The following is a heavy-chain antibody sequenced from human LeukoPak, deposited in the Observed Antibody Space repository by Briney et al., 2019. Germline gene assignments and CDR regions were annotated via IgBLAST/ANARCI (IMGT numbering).Heavy chain of an antibody. J-gene: IGHJ4*02. Sequence: PGGSLRLSCAASGFTFSSYSMNWVRQAPGKGLEWVSSISSGSSYIYYADSVKGRFTISRDNAKNSLYLQMNSLRAEDTAVYYCARVSPRGQYQLLGGGLGYWGQGTLVTVSS. CDR3: ARVSPRGQYQLLGGGLGY. V-gene: IGHV3-21*01. CDR2: ISSGSSYI. CDR1: GFTFSSYS. D-gene: IGHD2-2*01.